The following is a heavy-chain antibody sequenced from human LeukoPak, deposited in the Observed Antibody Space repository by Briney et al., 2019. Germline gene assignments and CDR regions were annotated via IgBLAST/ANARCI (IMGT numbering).Heavy chain of an antibody. D-gene: IGHD3-16*01. CDR2: INHSGST. Sequence: SETLSLTCAVYGGSFSGYYWSWIRQPPGKGLEWIGKINHSGSTNYNPSLKSRATISVDTSKNQFSLKLSSVTAADTAVHYCARHYGPWGQGTLVTVSS. CDR1: GGSFSGYY. CDR3: ARHYGP. V-gene: IGHV4-34*01. J-gene: IGHJ4*02.